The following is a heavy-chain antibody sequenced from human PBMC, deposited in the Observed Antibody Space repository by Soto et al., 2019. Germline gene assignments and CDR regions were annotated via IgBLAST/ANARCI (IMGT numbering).Heavy chain of an antibody. D-gene: IGHD2-8*01. Sequence: SETLSLTCAVSGGSISNGGYSWSWIRQPPGKGLEWIGYIYHSGSTYYNPSLKSRVTISVDRSKNQFSLKLSSVTAADTAVYYCARKTDSYCTNGVCYTGWFDPWGQGTLVTVSS. J-gene: IGHJ5*02. CDR3: ARKTDSYCTNGVCYTGWFDP. CDR2: IYHSGST. V-gene: IGHV4-30-2*01. CDR1: GGSISNGGYS.